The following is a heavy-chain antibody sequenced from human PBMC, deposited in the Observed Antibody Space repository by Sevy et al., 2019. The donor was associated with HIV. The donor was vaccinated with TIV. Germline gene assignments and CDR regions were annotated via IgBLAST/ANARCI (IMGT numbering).Heavy chain of an antibody. V-gene: IGHV3-30*18. D-gene: IGHD3-9*01. Sequence: GGSLRLSCVVSGISFTTSGMPWVRQAPGRGLEWVEVISYHGRDKFYAESVKGRSTISRDNSKNMLYLQMNSLRAEDTAVYYCAKDFTGYNGMDVWGQGTMVTVSS. J-gene: IGHJ6*02. CDR2: ISYHGRDK. CDR1: GISFTTSG. CDR3: AKDFTGYNGMDV.